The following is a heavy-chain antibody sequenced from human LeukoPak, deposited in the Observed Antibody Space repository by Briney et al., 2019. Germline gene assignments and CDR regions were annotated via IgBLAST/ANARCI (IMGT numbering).Heavy chain of an antibody. J-gene: IGHJ4*02. CDR1: GGSFSGYY. Sequence: PSETLSLTCAVYGGSFSGYYWSWIRQPPGKGLEWIGEINHSGSTNYNPSLKSRVTISVDTSKNQFSPKLSSVTAADTAVYYCARGVVNYDSSGYYLEYWGQGTLVTVSS. D-gene: IGHD3-22*01. CDR3: ARGVVNYDSSGYYLEY. V-gene: IGHV4-34*01. CDR2: INHSGST.